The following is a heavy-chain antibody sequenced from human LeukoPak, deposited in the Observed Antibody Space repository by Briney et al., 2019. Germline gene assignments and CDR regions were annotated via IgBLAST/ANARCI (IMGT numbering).Heavy chain of an antibody. D-gene: IGHD3-10*01. V-gene: IGHV4-59*01. Sequence: PSETLSLTCTVSGASISNYYWTWIRQPPGKGLEWIGYYYYGGSTEYNPSLKSLVTISVDTFKNQFSLKLRSVTAADTAVYYCASRYGSGSYGFDFWGQGTLVTVSS. CDR1: GASISNYY. CDR3: ASRYGSGSYGFDF. CDR2: YYYGGST. J-gene: IGHJ4*02.